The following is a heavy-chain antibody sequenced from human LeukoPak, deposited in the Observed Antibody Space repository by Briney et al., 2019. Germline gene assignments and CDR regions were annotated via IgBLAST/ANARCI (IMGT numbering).Heavy chain of an antibody. D-gene: IGHD5-18*01. J-gene: IGHJ4*02. V-gene: IGHV3-11*01. Sequence: GGSLRLSCAASGFIFSNYYMNWIRQAPGKGLEWVSYISSSGSAIYYADSVKGRFTISRDSAKNSLYLQMNSLRVEDTAVYYCARDHNYGSDYWGQGTLVTVSS. CDR1: GFIFSNYY. CDR2: ISSSGSAI. CDR3: ARDHNYGSDY.